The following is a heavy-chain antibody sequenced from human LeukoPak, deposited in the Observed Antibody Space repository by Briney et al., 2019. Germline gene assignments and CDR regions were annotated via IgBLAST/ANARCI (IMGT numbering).Heavy chain of an antibody. CDR3: AKAPVTTCSGAYCYPFDY. V-gene: IGHV3-74*01. CDR1: GFTFSNYW. D-gene: IGHD2-21*01. J-gene: IGHJ4*02. Sequence: PGGSLRLSCAASGFTFSNYWMHWVRQAPGKGLVWVSRLNSDGSSTNYADSVKGRFTISRDSSKNTLYLQMNRLRAEDAAVYYCAKAPVTTCSGAYCYPFDYWGQGTLVTVSS. CDR2: LNSDGSST.